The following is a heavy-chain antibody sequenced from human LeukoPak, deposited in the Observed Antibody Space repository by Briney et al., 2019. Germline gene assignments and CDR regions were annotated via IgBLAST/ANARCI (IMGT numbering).Heavy chain of an antibody. V-gene: IGHV3-15*01. J-gene: IGHJ3*02. D-gene: IGHD4/OR15-4a*01. Sequence: KPGGSLRLSCAVSGFTSSNAWMSWVRQAPGKGLEWVGRIRSKTDGGTRDYAAPVKGRFTISRDDSKSTLYLQMNSLKTEDTAVYYCTTFDYAAFLIWGQGTMVTVSS. CDR3: TTFDYAAFLI. CDR2: IRSKTDGGTR. CDR1: GFTSSNAW.